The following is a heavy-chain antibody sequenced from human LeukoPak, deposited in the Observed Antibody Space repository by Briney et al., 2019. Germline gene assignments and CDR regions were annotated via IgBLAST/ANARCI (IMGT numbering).Heavy chain of an antibody. Sequence: SETLSLTCTVSGYSIGSGYYWGWIRQPPGKGLEWIGSIYHSGSTYYNPSLKSRVTISVDTSKNQFSLKLSSVTAADTAVYYCARDQLSAMGLVGWGQGTLVTVSS. V-gene: IGHV4-38-2*02. CDR2: IYHSGST. CDR3: ARDQLSAMGLVG. D-gene: IGHD2-2*01. J-gene: IGHJ4*02. CDR1: GYSIGSGYY.